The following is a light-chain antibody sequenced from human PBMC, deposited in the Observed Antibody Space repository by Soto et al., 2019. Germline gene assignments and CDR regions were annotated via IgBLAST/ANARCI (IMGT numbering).Light chain of an antibody. Sequence: EIVLTQSPGTLSLSPGESATLSCRASQTVSRSYFVWYQQKPGQAPRLLIYGASARAPGIPDRFSGTGSGTESTLTISRLEPEDFAVSFCQHFDSSPTFGGGTKVEIK. V-gene: IGKV3-20*01. J-gene: IGKJ4*01. CDR1: QTVSRSY. CDR2: GAS. CDR3: QHFDSSPT.